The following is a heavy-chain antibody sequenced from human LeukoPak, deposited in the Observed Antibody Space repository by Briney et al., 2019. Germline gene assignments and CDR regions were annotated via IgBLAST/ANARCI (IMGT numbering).Heavy chain of an antibody. V-gene: IGHV3-7*01. Sequence: GGSLRLSCAASGFTFSSYWMSWVRQAPGKGLEWVANLKQDGSEKYYVDSVKGRFTISRDNAKNSVYLQMNSLRAEDTAVYYCARDKIVGATNFASWGQGTLVTVSS. D-gene: IGHD1-26*01. J-gene: IGHJ4*02. CDR2: LKQDGSEK. CDR1: GFTFSSYW. CDR3: ARDKIVGATNFAS.